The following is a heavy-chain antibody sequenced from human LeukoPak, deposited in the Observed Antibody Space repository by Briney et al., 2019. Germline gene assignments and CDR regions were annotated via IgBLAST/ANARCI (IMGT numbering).Heavy chain of an antibody. CDR2: IIPIFGTA. V-gene: IGHV1-69*01. Sequence: GASVKVSCKASGGTFSSYAISWVRQAPGQGLEWMGGIIPIFGTANYAQKFQGRVTITADESTSTAYMELSSLRSEDTAVYYCARGPTYYDILTGYWGNWFDPWGQGTLVTVSS. J-gene: IGHJ5*02. CDR1: GGTFSSYA. D-gene: IGHD3-9*01. CDR3: ARGPTYYDILTGYWGNWFDP.